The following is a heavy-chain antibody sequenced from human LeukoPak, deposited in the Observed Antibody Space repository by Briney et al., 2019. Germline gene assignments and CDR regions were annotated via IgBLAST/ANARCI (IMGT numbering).Heavy chain of an antibody. CDR2: ISSSGSTI. V-gene: IGHV3-11*01. D-gene: IGHD4-17*01. Sequence: GGSLRLSGEASGFTFGDYYMGWIGQAPGKGLEWVSYISSSGSTIYYAGSVKGRFTISGDNAKNSLYLQMNSLRAEDTAVYYCATRNMTTVSPWGQGTLVTVSS. CDR3: ATRNMTTVSP. CDR1: GFTFGDYY. J-gene: IGHJ5*02.